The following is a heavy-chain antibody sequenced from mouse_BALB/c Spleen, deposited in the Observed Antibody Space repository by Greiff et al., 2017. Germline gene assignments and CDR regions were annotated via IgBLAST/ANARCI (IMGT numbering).Heavy chain of an antibody. CDR1: GFTFSSYG. V-gene: IGHV5-6-3*01. Sequence: EVQLQQSGGGLVQPGGSLKLSCAASGFTFSSYGMSWVRQTPDKRLELVATINSNGGSTYYPDSVKGRFTISRDNAKNTLYLQMSSLKSEDTAMYYWARNGRMVTTYYAMDYWGQGTSVTVSS. CDR2: INSNGGST. J-gene: IGHJ4*01. CDR3: ARNGRMVTTYYAMDY. D-gene: IGHD2-10*02.